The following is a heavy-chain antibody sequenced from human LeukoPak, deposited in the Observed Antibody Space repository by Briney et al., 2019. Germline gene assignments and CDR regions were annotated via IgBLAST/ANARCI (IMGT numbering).Heavy chain of an antibody. CDR1: GYTFTSYG. Sequence: ASVKVSCKASGYTFTSYGISWVRQAPGQGLERMGWISAYNGNTNYAQKLQGRVTMTTDTSTSTAYMELRSLRSDDTAVYYCARLSGIAVAGLFGMDVWGQGTTVTVSS. D-gene: IGHD6-19*01. V-gene: IGHV1-18*01. CDR3: ARLSGIAVAGLFGMDV. CDR2: ISAYNGNT. J-gene: IGHJ6*02.